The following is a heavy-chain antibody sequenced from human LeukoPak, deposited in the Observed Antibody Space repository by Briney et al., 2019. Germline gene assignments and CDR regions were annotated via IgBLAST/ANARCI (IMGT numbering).Heavy chain of an antibody. D-gene: IGHD3-3*01. Sequence: SETLSLTCTVSGGSISSYYWSWIRQPPGKGLEWIGYTYYSGSTNYNPSLKSRVTMSVDTSKNQFSLKLSSVTAADTAVYYCAREGIITIFGVVIDDYYYYMDVWGKGTTVTVSS. V-gene: IGHV4-59*12. CDR2: TYYSGST. CDR1: GGSISSYY. CDR3: AREGIITIFGVVIDDYYYYMDV. J-gene: IGHJ6*03.